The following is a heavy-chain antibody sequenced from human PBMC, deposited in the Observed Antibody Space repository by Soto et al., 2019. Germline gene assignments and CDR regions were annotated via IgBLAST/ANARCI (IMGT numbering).Heavy chain of an antibody. J-gene: IGHJ4*02. CDR2: ISYDGSNK. CDR1: GFTFSSYG. D-gene: IGHD2-15*01. V-gene: IGHV3-30*18. Sequence: QVQLVESGGGVVQPGRSLRLSCAASGFTFSSYGMHWVRQAPGKGLEWVAVISYDGSNKYYADSVKGRFTISRDNSKNTLYLQMNSLRAEDTAVYYCAKDRSDGLDYWGQGTLVTVSS. CDR3: AKDRSDGLDY.